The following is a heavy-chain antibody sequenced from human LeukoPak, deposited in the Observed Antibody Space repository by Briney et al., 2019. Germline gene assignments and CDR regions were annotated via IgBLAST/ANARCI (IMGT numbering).Heavy chain of an antibody. D-gene: IGHD3-16*01. Sequence: GGSLRLSCAASRFTFSSYSMNWVRQAPGKGLEGVAVICYDGSNKYYADSVKGRFTISRDNSENALSLQMTSLRAEDTAVYYCARDGLRLHSVYWGQGTLVTVSS. CDR3: ARDGLRLHSVY. V-gene: IGHV3-33*08. J-gene: IGHJ4*02. CDR1: RFTFSSYS. CDR2: ICYDGSNK.